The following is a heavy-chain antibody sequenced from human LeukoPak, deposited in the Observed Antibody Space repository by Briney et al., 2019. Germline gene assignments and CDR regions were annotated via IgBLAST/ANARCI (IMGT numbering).Heavy chain of an antibody. D-gene: IGHD3-22*01. CDR2: VYYVGST. CDR3: ARSGDSSAYYSF. Sequence: PSETLSLTCTVSGASIRSHHWTWIRQPPGKGLEWIGNVYYVGSTSYSPSLKSRVTISLDTSKNQFFLEMNSVTAADTAVYYCARSGDSSAYYSFWGQGILVTVSS. V-gene: IGHV4-59*11. J-gene: IGHJ4*02. CDR1: GASIRSHH.